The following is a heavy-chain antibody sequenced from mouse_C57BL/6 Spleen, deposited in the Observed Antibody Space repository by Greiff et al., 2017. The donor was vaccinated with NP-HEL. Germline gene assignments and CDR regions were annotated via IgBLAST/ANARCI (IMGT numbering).Heavy chain of an antibody. V-gene: IGHV1-50*01. D-gene: IGHD2-10*01. CDR3: ARISLLGYDY. CDR2: IDPSDSYT. J-gene: IGHJ2*01. Sequence: QVQLQQPGAELVKPGASVKLSCKASGYTFTSYWMQWVKQRPGQGLEWIGEIDPSDSYTNYNQKFKGKATLTVDTSSSTAYMQLSSLTSEDSAVYYCARISLLGYDYWGQGTTLTVSS. CDR1: GYTFTSYW.